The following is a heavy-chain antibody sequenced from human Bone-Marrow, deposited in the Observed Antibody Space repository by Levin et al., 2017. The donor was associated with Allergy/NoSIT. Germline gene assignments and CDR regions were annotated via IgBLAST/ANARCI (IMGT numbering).Heavy chain of an antibody. CDR3: ARDDYDILTGYDWFDP. J-gene: IGHJ5*02. CDR2: IKQDGSEK. CDR1: GFTFSSYW. Sequence: GGSLRLSCAASGFTFSSYWMSWVRQAPGKGLEWVANIKQDGSEKYYVDSVKGRFTISRDNAKNSLYLQMNSLRAEDTAVYYCARDDYDILTGYDWFDPWGQGTLVTVSS. V-gene: IGHV3-7*01. D-gene: IGHD3-9*01.